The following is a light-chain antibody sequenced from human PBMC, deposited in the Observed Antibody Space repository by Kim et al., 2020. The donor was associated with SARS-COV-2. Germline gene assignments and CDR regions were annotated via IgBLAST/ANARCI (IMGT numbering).Light chain of an antibody. CDR2: KVS. CDR1: QSLVYSDANIY. Sequence: PASSACMSSQSLVYSDANIYLNWFHQRPGRSPRSLNYKVSNRDSGVPDRFRGSGSGTDLKLQISRVEAEDVGIYYCIQGTHWPVTFGPVTKVDIK. CDR3: IQGTHWPVT. V-gene: IGKV2-30*01. J-gene: IGKJ3*01.